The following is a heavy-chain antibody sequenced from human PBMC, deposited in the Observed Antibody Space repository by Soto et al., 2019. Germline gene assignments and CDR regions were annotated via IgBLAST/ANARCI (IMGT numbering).Heavy chain of an antibody. CDR3: TKPRSSLQWPPFDP. CDR1: GFTFRSFG. D-gene: IGHD6-19*01. V-gene: IGHV3-30*18. Sequence: QTGGSLRLSCEASGFTFRSFGMHWVRQTPDKGLEWVSVISPDGSSQDYADSVKGRFFTSRDNSRNTPYLQMNSLRIEDTGVHYCTKPRSSLQWPPFDPWGHGTLVTVSS. CDR2: ISPDGSSQ. J-gene: IGHJ5*02.